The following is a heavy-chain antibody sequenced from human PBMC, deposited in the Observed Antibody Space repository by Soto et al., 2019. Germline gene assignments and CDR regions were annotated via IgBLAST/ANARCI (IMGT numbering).Heavy chain of an antibody. J-gene: IGHJ4*02. CDR2: INPSGGST. CDR3: ARVSRGYATSYWAFDY. D-gene: IGHD5-12*01. CDR1: GYTFTSYY. Sequence: GASVKVSCKASGYTFTSYYMHWVRQAPGQGLEWMGIINPSGGSTSYAQKFQGRVTMTRDTSTSTVYMELSSLRSEDTAVYYCARVSRGYATSYWAFDYWGQGTLVTVSS. V-gene: IGHV1-46*01.